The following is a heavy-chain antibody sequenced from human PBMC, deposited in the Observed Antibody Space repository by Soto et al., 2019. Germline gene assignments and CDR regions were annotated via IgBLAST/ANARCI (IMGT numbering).Heavy chain of an antibody. CDR2: MNPNSGNT. V-gene: IGHV1-8*01. CDR3: ARSRILYCSGGSCYRGYYYYYGMDV. D-gene: IGHD2-15*01. J-gene: IGHJ6*02. CDR1: GYTFTSYD. Sequence: QVQLVQSGAEVKKPGASVKVSCKASGYTFTSYDINWVRQATGQGLEWMGWMNPNSGNTGYAQKFQGRVTMTRNTSLSTAYMELSSLRSEETAVYYCARSRILYCSGGSCYRGYYYYYGMDVWGQGTTVTVSS.